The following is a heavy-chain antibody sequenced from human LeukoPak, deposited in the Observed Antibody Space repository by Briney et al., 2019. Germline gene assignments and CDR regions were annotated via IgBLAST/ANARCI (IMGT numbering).Heavy chain of an antibody. Sequence: SETLSLTCAVYGGSFSGYYWSWIRQPPGKGLEWIGEINHSGSTNYNPSLKSRVTISVDTSKNQFSLKLTSVTAADTAVYYCAGAADMVRGVVGAFDIWGQGTMVTVSS. V-gene: IGHV4-34*01. J-gene: IGHJ3*02. CDR3: AGAADMVRGVVGAFDI. D-gene: IGHD3-10*01. CDR2: INHSGST. CDR1: GGSFSGYY.